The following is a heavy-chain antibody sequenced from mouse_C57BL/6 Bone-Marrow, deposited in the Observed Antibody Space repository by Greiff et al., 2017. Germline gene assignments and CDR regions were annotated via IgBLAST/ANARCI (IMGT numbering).Heavy chain of an antibody. J-gene: IGHJ3*01. V-gene: IGHV5-6*01. D-gene: IGHD3-2*02. CDR1: GFTFSSYG. Sequence: EVQRVESGGDLVKPGGSLKLSCAASGFTFSSYGMSWVRQTPDKRLEWVATISSGGSYTYYPDSVKGRFTISRDNAKNALYLQMSSLKSEDTAMYYCARHQSAQASFAYCVQGTLVTVSA. CDR3: ARHQSAQASFAY. CDR2: ISSGGSYT.